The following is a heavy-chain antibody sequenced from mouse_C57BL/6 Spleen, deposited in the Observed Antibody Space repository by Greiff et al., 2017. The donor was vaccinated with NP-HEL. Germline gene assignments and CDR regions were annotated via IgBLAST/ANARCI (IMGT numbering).Heavy chain of an antibody. CDR2: IDPENGDT. V-gene: IGHV14-4*01. D-gene: IGHD1-1*01. CDR3: TPNDYGSSYPDY. CDR1: GFNIKDDY. Sequence: EVQLQQSGAELVRPGASVKLSCTASGFNIKDDYMHWVKQRPEQGLEWIGWIDPENGDTEYASKFQGKATITADTSSNTAYLQLSSLTSEDTAVYYCTPNDYGSSYPDYWGQGTTLTVSS. J-gene: IGHJ2*01.